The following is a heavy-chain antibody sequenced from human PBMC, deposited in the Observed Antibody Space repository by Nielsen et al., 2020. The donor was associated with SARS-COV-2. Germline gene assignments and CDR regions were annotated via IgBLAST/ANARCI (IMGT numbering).Heavy chain of an antibody. CDR1: GFTFSSYW. CDR2: IKQDGSEK. J-gene: IGHJ6*03. CDR3: ARGLADFWSGYYYHYYYYYMDV. D-gene: IGHD3-3*01. Sequence: GGSLRLSCAASGFTFSSYWMSWVRQAPGKGLEWVANIKQDGSEKYYVDSVKGRFTISRDNAKNSLYLQMNSLRAEDTAVYYCARGLADFWSGYYYHYYYYYMDVWGKGTTVTVSS. V-gene: IGHV3-7*01.